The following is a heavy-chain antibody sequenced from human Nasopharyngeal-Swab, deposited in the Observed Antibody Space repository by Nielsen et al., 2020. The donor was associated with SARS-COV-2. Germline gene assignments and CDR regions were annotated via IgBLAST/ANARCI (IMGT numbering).Heavy chain of an antibody. J-gene: IGHJ4*02. D-gene: IGHD3-22*01. CDR3: AKDDNYYDSSGYGN. Sequence: LSLTCAASGFTFSSYGMHWVRQAPGKGLEWVAVISYDGSNKYYADSVKGRFTISRDNSKNTLYLQMNSLRAEDTAVYYCAKDDNYYDSSGYGNWGQGTLVTVSS. CDR2: ISYDGSNK. V-gene: IGHV3-30*18. CDR1: GFTFSSYG.